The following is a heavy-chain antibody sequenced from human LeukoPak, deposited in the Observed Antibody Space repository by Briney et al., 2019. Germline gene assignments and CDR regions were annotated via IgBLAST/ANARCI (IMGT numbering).Heavy chain of an antibody. Sequence: ASVKVSCKASGGTFSSYAISWVRQAPGQGLEWMGGIIPIFGTANYAQKFQGRVTITADESTSTAYMELSSLRSEDTAVYYCARPFSYYGSGSYYFDYWGQGTLVTVSS. CDR2: IIPIFGTA. CDR3: ARPFSYYGSGSYYFDY. V-gene: IGHV1-69*13. CDR1: GGTFSSYA. D-gene: IGHD3-10*01. J-gene: IGHJ4*02.